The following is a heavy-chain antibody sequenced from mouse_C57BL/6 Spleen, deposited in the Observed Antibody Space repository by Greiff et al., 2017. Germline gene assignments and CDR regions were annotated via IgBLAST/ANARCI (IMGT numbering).Heavy chain of an antibody. CDR1: GYTFTSYW. D-gene: IGHD2-1*01. Sequence: QVQLKESGAELAKPGASVKLSCKASGYTFTSYWMHWVKQRPGQGLEWIGYINPSSGYTKYNQKFKDKATLTADKSSSTAYMQLSSLTYADSAVYYCARSTMSSCFAYWGQGTLVTASA. CDR2: INPSSGYT. J-gene: IGHJ3*01. V-gene: IGHV1-7*01. CDR3: ARSTMSSCFAY.